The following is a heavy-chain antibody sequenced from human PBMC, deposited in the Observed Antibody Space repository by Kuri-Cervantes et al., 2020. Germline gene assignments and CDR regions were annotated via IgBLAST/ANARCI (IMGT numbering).Heavy chain of an antibody. J-gene: IGHJ4*02. CDR2: IFSNDEK. D-gene: IGHD1-26*01. Sequence: SGPTLVKPTETLTLTCTVSGFSLSNARMGVSWIRQPPGKALEWLAHIFSNDEKSYSTSLKRRLTISKDTSKSQVVLTMTNMAPVDTATYYCAHSGATILYFDYWGQGALVTVSS. V-gene: IGHV2-26*01. CDR1: GFSLSNARMG. CDR3: AHSGATILYFDY.